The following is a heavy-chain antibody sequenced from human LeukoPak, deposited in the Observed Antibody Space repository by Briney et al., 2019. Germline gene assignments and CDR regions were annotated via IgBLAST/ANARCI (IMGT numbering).Heavy chain of an antibody. CDR1: GYTFTGYY. D-gene: IGHD3-10*01. J-gene: IGHJ4*02. CDR3: ANFMVPGVPWYFDY. Sequence: ASVKVSCKASGYTFTGYYMHWVRQARGQGLEWMGWINPNSGGTNYAQKFQGRVTMTRDTSISTAYMELSRLRSDDTAVYYCANFMVPGVPWYFDYWGQGTLVTVSS. V-gene: IGHV1-2*02. CDR2: INPNSGGT.